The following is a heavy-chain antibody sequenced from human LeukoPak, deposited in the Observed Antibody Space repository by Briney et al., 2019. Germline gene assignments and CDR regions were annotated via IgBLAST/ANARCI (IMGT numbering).Heavy chain of an antibody. Sequence: SETLSLTCTVSGGSISSYYWSRIRQPPGKGLEWIGYIYYSGSTNYNPSLKSRVTISVDTSKNQFSLKLSSVTAADTAVYYCARDRGDYYYYYMDVWGKGTTVTISS. D-gene: IGHD5-24*01. CDR3: ARDRGDYYYYYMDV. J-gene: IGHJ6*03. V-gene: IGHV4-59*01. CDR2: IYYSGST. CDR1: GGSISSYY.